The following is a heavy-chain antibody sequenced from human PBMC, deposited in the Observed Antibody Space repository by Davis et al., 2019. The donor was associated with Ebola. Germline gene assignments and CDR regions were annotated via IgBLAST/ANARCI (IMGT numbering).Heavy chain of an antibody. CDR2: IYYSGST. J-gene: IGHJ5*02. CDR1: GGSISSYY. Sequence: MPSETLSLTCTVSGGSISSYYWSWIRQPPGKGLEWIGYIYYSGSTNYNPSLKSRVTISVDTSKNQFSLNLSSVTAADTAVYYCARMPTVTADHWYFDLWGQGALVTVSS. CDR3: ARMPTVTADHWYFDL. D-gene: IGHD4-17*01. V-gene: IGHV4-59*01.